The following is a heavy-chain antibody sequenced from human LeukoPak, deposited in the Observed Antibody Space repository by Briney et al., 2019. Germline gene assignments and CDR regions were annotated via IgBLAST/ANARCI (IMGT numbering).Heavy chain of an antibody. CDR2: ISYDGSNK. J-gene: IGHJ4*02. D-gene: IGHD1-26*01. CDR1: GFTFSSYA. CDR3: AKPFSGSYLDY. V-gene: IGHV3-30*18. Sequence: PGGSLRLSCAASGFTFSSYAMHWVRQAPGKGLEWVAVISYDGSNKYYADSVKGRFTISRDNSKNTLYLQMNSLRAEDTAVYYCAKPFSGSYLDYWGQGTLVTVSS.